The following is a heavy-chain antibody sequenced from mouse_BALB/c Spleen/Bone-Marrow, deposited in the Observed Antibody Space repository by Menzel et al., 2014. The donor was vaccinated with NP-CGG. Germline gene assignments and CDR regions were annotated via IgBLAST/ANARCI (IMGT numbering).Heavy chain of an antibody. Sequence: VQLKESGAELVRPGALVKLSCKASGFNIKDYYLHWVKQGPEQGLEWIGWIDPEKGNTKYDPKFQGKASIIADTSSNTAYLQLSSLTSEDTAVYYCARGAWARGYFDYWCQGTTLTVSS. CDR2: IDPEKGNT. CDR3: ARGAWARGYFDY. J-gene: IGHJ2*01. D-gene: IGHD4-1*01. CDR1: GFNIKDYY. V-gene: IGHV14-1*02.